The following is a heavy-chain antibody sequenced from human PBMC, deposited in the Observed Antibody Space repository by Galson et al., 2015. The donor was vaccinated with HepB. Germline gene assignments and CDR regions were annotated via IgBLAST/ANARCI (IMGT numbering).Heavy chain of an antibody. J-gene: IGHJ3*02. CDR2: MYYSGST. V-gene: IGHV4-31*03. D-gene: IGHD4-11*01. Sequence: TLSLTCTVSGGSISSSGHYWSWIRQNPGKGLEWIGYMYYSGSTYYNPSLTGRLTISADTSKNLFSLMLRSVTAADTAVYFCARGATLTTLAFDIWGQGTMVTVSS. CDR1: GGSISSSGHY. CDR3: ARGATLTTLAFDI.